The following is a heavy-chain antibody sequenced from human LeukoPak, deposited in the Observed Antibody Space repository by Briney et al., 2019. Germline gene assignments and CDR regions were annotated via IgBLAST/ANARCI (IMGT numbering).Heavy chain of an antibody. J-gene: IGHJ3*02. CDR3: ARDAIRIQLGAFDI. D-gene: IGHD5-18*01. V-gene: IGHV3-21*01. CDR2: ISTSSSYI. Sequence: PGGSLRLSCAASGFTFSSYSMNWVRQAPGKGLEWVSSISTSSSYIYYAGSLKGRFTISRDNAKNSLYLQMNSLRAEDTAVYYCARDAIRIQLGAFDIWGQGTMVTVSS. CDR1: GFTFSSYS.